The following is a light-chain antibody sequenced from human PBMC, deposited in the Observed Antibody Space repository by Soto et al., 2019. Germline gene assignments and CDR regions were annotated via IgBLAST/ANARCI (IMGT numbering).Light chain of an antibody. J-gene: IGKJ3*01. CDR2: KAS. CDR1: QSISSW. V-gene: IGKV1-5*03. Sequence: DIQMTQSPSTLSASVGDRVTITCRASQSISSWLAWYQQKPGKAPKLLIYKASSLESGVPSRFSGSGSGTEFTLTISSLQPDDFATYYCQQYNRSLFTFGPGTKVDIK. CDR3: QQYNRSLFT.